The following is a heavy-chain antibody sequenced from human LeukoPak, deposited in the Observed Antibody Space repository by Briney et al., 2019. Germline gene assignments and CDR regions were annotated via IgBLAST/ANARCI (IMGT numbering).Heavy chain of an antibody. D-gene: IGHD6-19*01. J-gene: IGHJ1*01. CDR3: AREKAVAGTAKYFQH. CDR1: GFTFSNYA. CDR2: ISYDGSNK. V-gene: IGHV3-30*04. Sequence: PGGSLRLSCAASGFTFSNYAMHWDRQAPGKGLGWVALISYDGSNKDYADSVKGRFTISRDNSKNTLYLQMNSLRSEDTAVYYCAREKAVAGTAKYFQHWGQGTLVIVSS.